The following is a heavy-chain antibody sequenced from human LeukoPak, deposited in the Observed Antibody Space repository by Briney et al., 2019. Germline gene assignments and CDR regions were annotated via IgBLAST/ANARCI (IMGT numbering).Heavy chain of an antibody. CDR3: ATDDRDYYYYYMDV. CDR1: GFTFSIYG. CDR2: ISSTGGDI. Sequence: PGGSLRLSCAASGFTFSIYGMNCVRQAPGKGLEWVSSISSTGGDIYYADSVRGRFTISRDNAKNSLYLQLNRLRAEDTAVYFCATDDRDYYYYYMDVWGKGTTLTVSS. J-gene: IGHJ6*03. V-gene: IGHV3-21*01. D-gene: IGHD3-10*01.